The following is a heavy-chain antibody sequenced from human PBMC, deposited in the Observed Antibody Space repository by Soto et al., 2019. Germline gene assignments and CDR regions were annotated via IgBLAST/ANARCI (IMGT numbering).Heavy chain of an antibody. CDR1: GGYISSADYY. V-gene: IGHV4-30-4*01. Sequence: QVQLQESGPGLVKPSQTLSLTCTVSGGYISSADYYWNWIRQPPGKGLEWIGYFHSSGATYKDPSLKSRVTISVDTSKNQISLKLDSVTAADTAVYYCASIWFGDFDYWGHGTLVTVSS. CDR3: ASIWFGDFDY. D-gene: IGHD3-10*01. CDR2: FHSSGAT. J-gene: IGHJ4*01.